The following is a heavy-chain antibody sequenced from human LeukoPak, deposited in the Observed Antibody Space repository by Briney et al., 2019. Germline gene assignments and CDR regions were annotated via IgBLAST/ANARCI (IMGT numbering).Heavy chain of an antibody. CDR2: ISGSGGST. J-gene: IGHJ4*02. CDR3: ARGRHSGSYLLDY. D-gene: IGHD1-26*01. Sequence: GGSLRLSCAASGFTFSSYGMSWVRQAPGKGLEWVSAISGSGGSTYYADSVKGRFTISRDNSKNTLYLQMNSLRAEDTALYYCARGRHSGSYLLDYWGQGTLVTVSS. CDR1: GFTFSSYG. V-gene: IGHV3-23*01.